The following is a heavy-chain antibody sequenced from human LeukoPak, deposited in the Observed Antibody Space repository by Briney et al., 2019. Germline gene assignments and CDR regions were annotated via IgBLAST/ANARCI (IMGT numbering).Heavy chain of an antibody. CDR2: INHSGST. J-gene: IGHJ3*02. Sequence: SETLSLTCAVYGGSFSGYYWSWIRQPPGKGLEWIGEINHSGSTNYNPSLKSRVTISVDTSKNQSSLKLSSVTAADTAVYYCKLVTASDAFDIWGQGTMVTVSS. V-gene: IGHV4-34*01. CDR1: GGSFSGYY. CDR3: KLVTASDAFDI. D-gene: IGHD2-21*02.